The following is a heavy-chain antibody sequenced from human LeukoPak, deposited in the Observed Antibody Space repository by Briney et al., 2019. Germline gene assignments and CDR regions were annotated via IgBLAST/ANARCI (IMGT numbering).Heavy chain of an antibody. CDR2: ISAYNGNT. Sequence: ASVKVSCKASGYTFTSYGISWVRQAPGQGLEWMGWISAYNGNTNYAQKLQGRVTMTTDTSTSTAYMELRSLRSDDTAVYYCARGVAATYYYYYYYMDVWGKGTTVTVSS. V-gene: IGHV1-18*01. CDR1: GYTFTSYG. J-gene: IGHJ6*03. D-gene: IGHD6-13*01. CDR3: ARGVAATYYYYYYYMDV.